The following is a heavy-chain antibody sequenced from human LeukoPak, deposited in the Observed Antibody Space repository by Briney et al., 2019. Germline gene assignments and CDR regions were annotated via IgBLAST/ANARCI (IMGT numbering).Heavy chain of an antibody. D-gene: IGHD2-15*01. V-gene: IGHV3-9*01. CDR2: ISWNSGSI. J-gene: IGHJ4*02. Sequence: GRSLRLSCAASGFTFDDYAMHWVRQAPGKGLEWVSGISWNSGSIGYADSVKGRFTISRDNSKNTLYLQMNSLRAEDTAVYYCAKVREVDIVVVVAARYYYFDYWGQGTLVTVSS. CDR3: AKVREVDIVVVVAARYYYFDY. CDR1: GFTFDDYA.